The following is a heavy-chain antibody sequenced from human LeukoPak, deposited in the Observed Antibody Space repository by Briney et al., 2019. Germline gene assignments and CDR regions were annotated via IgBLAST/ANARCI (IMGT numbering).Heavy chain of an antibody. V-gene: IGHV3-53*01. CDR1: RFAFSNYG. D-gene: IGHD3-10*01. CDR2: IYSGGST. J-gene: IGHJ3*02. Sequence: GGSLRLSCAVSRFAFSNYGMSWVRQAPGKGLEWVSVIYSGGSTYYADSVKGRFTISRDNSKNTLYLQMNSLRAEDTAVYYCARTYYYGSGSYILDAFDIWGQGTMVTVSS. CDR3: ARTYYYGSGSYILDAFDI.